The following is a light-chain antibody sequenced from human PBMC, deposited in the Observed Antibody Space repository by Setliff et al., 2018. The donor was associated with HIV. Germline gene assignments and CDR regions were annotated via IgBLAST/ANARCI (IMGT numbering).Light chain of an antibody. V-gene: IGLV1-40*01. CDR1: SSNIGAGYD. J-gene: IGLJ1*01. CDR3: QSYDASLSGFV. CDR2: ANS. Sequence: QSVLTQPPSVSGAPGQRVTISCTGSSSNIGAGYDVHWYQQPPGTAPKLLISANSNRPSGVPDRCSGYKSGTSASLAITGLQAEDEADYYCQSYDASLSGFVFGTGTKVTVL.